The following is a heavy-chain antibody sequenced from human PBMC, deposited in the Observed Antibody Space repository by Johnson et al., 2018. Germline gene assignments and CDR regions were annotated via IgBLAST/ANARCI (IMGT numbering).Heavy chain of an antibody. Sequence: EVQLVESGGGLVQPGGSLRLSCAASGFTVSSNYMTWVRQAPGKGLDWVSVIYSGGSTYYADSVKGRFTISRDNSKNTLFLQMNSLGAEDTAVDYCARVPSYYYYDLDVGGKGTTVTVSS. V-gene: IGHV3-66*02. CDR1: GFTVSSNY. CDR2: IYSGGST. CDR3: ARVPSYYYYDLDV. J-gene: IGHJ6*03.